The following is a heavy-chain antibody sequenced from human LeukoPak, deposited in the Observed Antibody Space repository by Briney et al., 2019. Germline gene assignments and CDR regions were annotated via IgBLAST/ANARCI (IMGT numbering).Heavy chain of an antibody. V-gene: IGHV3-7*03. Sequence: GGSLRLSCAASGFTFSSYWMSWVRQAPGKGLEWVANIKQDGSEKYYVDSVKGRFTISRDNAKNSLYLQMNSLRAEDTAVYYCARDQELLWFGEFESAPAFDYWGQGTLVTVSS. D-gene: IGHD3-10*01. CDR1: GFTFSSYW. CDR2: IKQDGSEK. CDR3: ARDQELLWFGEFESAPAFDY. J-gene: IGHJ4*02.